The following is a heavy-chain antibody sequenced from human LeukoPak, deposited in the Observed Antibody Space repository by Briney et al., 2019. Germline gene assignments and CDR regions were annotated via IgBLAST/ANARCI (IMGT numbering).Heavy chain of an antibody. Sequence: SETLSLTCTVSGGSIRSSYYYWGWIRQPPGKGLEWIGSIYDSGSTYYNPSLKSRVTISVDTSKNQFSLKLNSVTAADTAVYYCARQVPAKGMDVWGQGTTVTVSS. CDR1: GGSIRSSYYY. CDR3: ARQVPAKGMDV. D-gene: IGHD2-2*01. J-gene: IGHJ6*02. CDR2: IYDSGST. V-gene: IGHV4-39*01.